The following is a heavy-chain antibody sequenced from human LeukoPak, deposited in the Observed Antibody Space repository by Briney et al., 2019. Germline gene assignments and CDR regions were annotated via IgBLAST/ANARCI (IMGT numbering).Heavy chain of an antibody. CDR2: IYYSGRT. J-gene: IGHJ4*02. Sequence: SETLSLTCTVSGGSISSYYWIWIRQPPGKGLEWIGDIYYSGRTNYNPSLKSRVITSLDTSKNQISLKLSSVTAADTAVYYCARPQTMGSSSPLGYWGQGTLVTVSS. CDR3: ARPQTMGSSSPLGY. D-gene: IGHD2-2*01. CDR1: GGSISSYY. V-gene: IGHV4-59*01.